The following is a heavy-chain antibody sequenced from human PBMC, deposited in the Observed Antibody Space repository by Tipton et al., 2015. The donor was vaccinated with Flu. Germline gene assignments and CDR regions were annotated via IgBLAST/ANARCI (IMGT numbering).Heavy chain of an antibody. D-gene: IGHD3-22*01. V-gene: IGHV4-59*01. CDR2: IHTSGTT. CDR1: GGSISSYC. CDR3: AREDYDSSGYFIDY. J-gene: IGHJ4*02. Sequence: TLSLTCTVSGGSISSYCCSWFRQFPGKGLEWIGFIHTSGTTEYNPSLRSRVTTSVDTSKSQFSLTLSSVTAADTAVYHCAREDYDSSGYFIDYWGQGTLVTVSA.